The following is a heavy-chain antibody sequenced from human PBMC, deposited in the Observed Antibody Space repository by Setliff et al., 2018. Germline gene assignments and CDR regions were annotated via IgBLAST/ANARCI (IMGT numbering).Heavy chain of an antibody. CDR2: IIPALGIG. D-gene: IGHD6-19*01. CDR1: GDTFYKYG. J-gene: IGHJ6*03. V-gene: IGHV1-69*10. CDR3: ARGEGSGWDYYYYMDV. Sequence: SVKVSCKASGDTFYKYGISWVRQAPGQGLEWMGGIIPALGIGNYAEKFQGRVTITADESTSTAYMELSSLRSEDTAVYYCARGEGSGWDYYYYMDVWGKGTTVTVSS.